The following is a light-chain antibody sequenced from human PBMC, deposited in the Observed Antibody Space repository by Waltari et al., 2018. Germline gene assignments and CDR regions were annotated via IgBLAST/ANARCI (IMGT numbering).Light chain of an antibody. J-gene: IGKJ2*01. CDR2: AAS. CDR3: QQSFSTPYT. V-gene: IGKV1-39*01. Sequence: DIQMTQSPSSLSASVGDRVTITCRASQSMSSYLSWYQQKPGKAPKLLIYAASSLQSGVPSRFSGSGFGTDFTLTISSLQPEDFATYYCQQSFSTPYTFGQGTKLEIK. CDR1: QSMSSY.